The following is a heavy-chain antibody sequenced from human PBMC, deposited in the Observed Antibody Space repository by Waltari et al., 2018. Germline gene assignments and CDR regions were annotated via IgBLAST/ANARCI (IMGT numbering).Heavy chain of an antibody. CDR1: GYTFTGYY. CDR2: INPNSGGT. Sequence: QVQLVQSGAEVKKPGASVKVSCKASGYTFTGYYMHWVRQAPGQGLEWMGWINPNSGGTNYAQKFQGRGTMTRDTSISTAYMELSRLRSDDTAVYYCARALLWFGELVDHYYMDVWGKGTTVTVSS. CDR3: ARALLWFGELVDHYYMDV. J-gene: IGHJ6*03. D-gene: IGHD3-10*01. V-gene: IGHV1-2*02.